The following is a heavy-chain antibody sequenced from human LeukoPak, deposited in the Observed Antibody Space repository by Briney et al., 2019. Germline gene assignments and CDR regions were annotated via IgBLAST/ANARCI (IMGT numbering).Heavy chain of an antibody. Sequence: ASVKVSCKASGYTFTSYGMSWVRQAPGQGLEWMGFISAYNGNTNYAQKLQGRVTMSTDTSTSTAYMELRSLRSDDTAVYYCARWGATRRYYYCMDVWGQGTRVSVSS. V-gene: IGHV1-18*01. CDR3: ARWGATRRYYYCMDV. J-gene: IGHJ6*02. D-gene: IGHD1-26*01. CDR1: GYTFTSYG. CDR2: ISAYNGNT.